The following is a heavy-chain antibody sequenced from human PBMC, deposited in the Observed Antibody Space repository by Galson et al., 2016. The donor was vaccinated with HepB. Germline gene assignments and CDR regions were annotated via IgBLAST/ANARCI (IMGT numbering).Heavy chain of an antibody. Sequence: SLRLSCAAAGFTFRNSGMHWFRQAPGKGLEWVAAISYDATNKYYADSVRGRFTTSRDNSKDTLYLQMTGLRSEDTAVYYCARDGGGTVLENFSDPGGQGTLVTVSS. CDR2: ISYDATNK. D-gene: IGHD2-8*02. V-gene: IGHV3-30*03. CDR3: ARDGGGTVLENFSDP. CDR1: GFTFRNSG. J-gene: IGHJ5*02.